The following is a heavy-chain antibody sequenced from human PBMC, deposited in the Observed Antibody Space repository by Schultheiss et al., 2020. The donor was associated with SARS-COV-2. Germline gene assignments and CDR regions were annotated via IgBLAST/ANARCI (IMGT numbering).Heavy chain of an antibody. Sequence: GESLKISCAASGFTFSSYAMSWVRQAPGKGLEWVSSISSSSSYIYYADSVKGRFTISRDNAKNSLYLQMNSLKTEDTAVYYCTRAGPWFGERSDPWGQGTLVTVSS. V-gene: IGHV3-21*03. J-gene: IGHJ5*02. D-gene: IGHD3-10*01. CDR2: ISSSSSYI. CDR1: GFTFSSYA. CDR3: TRAGPWFGERSDP.